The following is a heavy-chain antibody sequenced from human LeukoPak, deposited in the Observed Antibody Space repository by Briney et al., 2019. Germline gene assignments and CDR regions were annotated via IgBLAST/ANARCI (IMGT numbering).Heavy chain of an antibody. D-gene: IGHD6-19*01. CDR3: ARAARDSSGWYRPEDY. CDR2: IITMFGTA. V-gene: IGHV1-69*06. J-gene: IGHJ4*02. CDR1: GGTFSSSE. Sequence: ASVKVSCKASGGTFSSSEISWVRQAPGQGLEWMGGIITMFGTANYAQNFQDRVTITADKSTNTAYMELSSLRSEDTAVYYCARAARDSSGWYRPEDYWGQGTLVTVSS.